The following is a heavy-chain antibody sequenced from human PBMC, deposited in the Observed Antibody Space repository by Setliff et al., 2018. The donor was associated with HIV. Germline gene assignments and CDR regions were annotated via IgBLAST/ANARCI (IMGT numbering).Heavy chain of an antibody. CDR1: GFTFTDYW. J-gene: IGHJ4*02. CDR2: INVDGSSI. CDR3: ARLPQDVRSSIDF. V-gene: IGHV3-74*01. Sequence: GGSLRLSCAASGFTFTDYWMHWVRQVPGQGLVWVSRINVDGSSISYADPVKGRCTISRDNDKNTLFLQMNSLRAEDTAVYYCARLPQDVRSSIDFWGQGTLVTVSS. D-gene: IGHD6-6*01.